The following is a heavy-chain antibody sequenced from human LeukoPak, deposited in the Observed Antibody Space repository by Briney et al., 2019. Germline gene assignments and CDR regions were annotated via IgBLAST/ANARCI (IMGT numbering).Heavy chain of an antibody. CDR3: ARDRAYCGGDCYSD. CDR2: IYSGGST. J-gene: IGHJ4*02. V-gene: IGHV3-66*01. CDR1: GFTVSSNY. Sequence: GGSLRLSCAASGFTVSSNYMSWVRPAPGKGLEWVSVIYSGGSTYYADSVKGRFTISRDNSKNTLYLQMNSLRAEDTAVYYCARDRAYCGGDCYSDWGQGTLVTVSS. D-gene: IGHD2-21*02.